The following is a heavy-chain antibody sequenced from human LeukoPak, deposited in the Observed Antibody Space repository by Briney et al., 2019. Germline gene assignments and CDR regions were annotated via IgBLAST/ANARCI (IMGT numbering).Heavy chain of an antibody. V-gene: IGHV1-2*02. CDR3: SRDGPSGSNMASDY. CDR1: GYTFSGFH. Sequence: ASVKVSCKASGYTFSGFHMHWVRQAPGQGLEWMGWILPNTGGTHYGQKFQGRVIMTGDTSINTAYIELTRLTPDDTAVYYCSRDGPSGSNMASDYWGQGTLVTVSS. D-gene: IGHD1-26*01. J-gene: IGHJ4*02. CDR2: ILPNTGGT.